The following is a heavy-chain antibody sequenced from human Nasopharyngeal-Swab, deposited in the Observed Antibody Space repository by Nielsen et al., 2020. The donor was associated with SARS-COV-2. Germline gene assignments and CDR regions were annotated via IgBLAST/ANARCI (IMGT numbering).Heavy chain of an antibody. CDR3: ARTGPIAAAGFYWFDP. CDR1: GYTFTSYD. Sequence: ASVKVSCKASGYTFTSYDINWVRQATGQGLEWMGWMNPNSGNTGYAQKFQGRVTMTRNTSISTAYMELRSLRSDDTAVYYCARTGPIAAAGFYWFDPWGQGTLVTVSS. V-gene: IGHV1-8*01. CDR2: MNPNSGNT. D-gene: IGHD6-13*01. J-gene: IGHJ5*02.